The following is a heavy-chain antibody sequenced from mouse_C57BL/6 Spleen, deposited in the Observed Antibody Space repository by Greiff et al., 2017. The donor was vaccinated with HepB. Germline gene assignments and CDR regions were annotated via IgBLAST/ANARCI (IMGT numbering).Heavy chain of an antibody. CDR1: GYAFSSSW. CDR3: APSYYGSSWFAY. J-gene: IGHJ3*01. CDR2: IYPGDGDT. V-gene: IGHV1-82*01. D-gene: IGHD1-1*01. Sequence: VKLVESGPELVKPGASVKISCKASGYAFSSSWMNWVKQRPGKGLEWIGRIYPGDGDTNYNGKFKGKATLTADKSSSTAYMQLSSLTSEDSAVYFCAPSYYGSSWFAYWGQGTLVTVSA.